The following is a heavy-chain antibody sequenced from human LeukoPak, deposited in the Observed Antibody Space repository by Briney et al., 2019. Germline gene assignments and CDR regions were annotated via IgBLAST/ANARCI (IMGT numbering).Heavy chain of an antibody. J-gene: IGHJ4*02. CDR3: ARVNYYDSSGPLRDFFDY. CDR2: INHSGST. V-gene: IGHV4-34*01. D-gene: IGHD3-22*01. CDR1: GGSFSGYY. Sequence: SETLSLICAVYGGSFSGYYWSWIRQPPGKGLEWIGEINHSGSTNYNPSLKSRVTISVDTSKNQFSLKLSSVTAADTAVYFRARVNYYDSSGPLRDFFDYWGQGTLVAVSS.